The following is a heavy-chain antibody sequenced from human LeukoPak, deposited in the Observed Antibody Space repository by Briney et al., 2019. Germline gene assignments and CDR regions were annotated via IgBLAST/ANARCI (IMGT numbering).Heavy chain of an antibody. J-gene: IGHJ3*02. CDR3: ARSSYYYGADALDI. D-gene: IGHD3-10*01. V-gene: IGHV4-61*02. Sequence: SETLSLTCTVSGGSISSGSYYWSWIRQPAGKGLEWIGRIYTSGSTNYNPSLKSRVTISVDTSKNQFSLKLTSVTAADTAVYYCARSSYYYGADALDIWGQGTMVTVSS. CDR1: GGSISSGSYY. CDR2: IYTSGST.